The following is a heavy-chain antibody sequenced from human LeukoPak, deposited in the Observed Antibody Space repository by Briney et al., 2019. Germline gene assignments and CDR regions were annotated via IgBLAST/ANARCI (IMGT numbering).Heavy chain of an antibody. V-gene: IGHV3-30*18. J-gene: IGHJ4*02. CDR2: ISYDGSNK. CDR3: AKYMVGALIFDY. D-gene: IGHD1-26*01. Sequence: SGGSLRLSCAASGFTFSSYGMHWVRQAPGKGLEWVAVISYDGSNKYYADSVKGRFTISRDNSKNTLYLQMNSLRAEDTAVYYCAKYMVGALIFDYWGQGTLVTVSS. CDR1: GFTFSSYG.